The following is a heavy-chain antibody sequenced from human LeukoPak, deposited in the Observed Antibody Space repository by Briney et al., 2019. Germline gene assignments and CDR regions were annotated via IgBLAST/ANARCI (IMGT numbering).Heavy chain of an antibody. CDR1: GYTFTGYY. D-gene: IGHD3-3*01. CDR2: MNPDSGNT. J-gene: IGHJ4*02. Sequence: ASVKVSCKASGYTFTGYYMHWVRQAPGQGLEWMGWMNPDSGNTGYAQKFQGRVTMTRNTSISTAYMELSSLRSEDTAVYYCARGGVVTRFDYWGQGTLVTVSS. V-gene: IGHV1-8*02. CDR3: ARGGVVTRFDY.